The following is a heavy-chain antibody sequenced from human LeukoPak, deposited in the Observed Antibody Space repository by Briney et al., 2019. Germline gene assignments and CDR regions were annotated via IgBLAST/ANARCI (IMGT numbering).Heavy chain of an antibody. J-gene: IGHJ4*02. CDR1: GGSISSSSYY. CDR3: ARGPGYSSSWLSPPPLFDY. CDR2: IYYSGST. Sequence: PSETLSLTCTVSGGSISSSSYYWGWIRQPPGKGLEWIGSIYYSGSTYYNPSLKSRVTISVDTSKNQFSLKLSSVTAADTAVYYCARGPGYSSSWLSPPPLFDYWGQGTLVTVSS. V-gene: IGHV4-39*07. D-gene: IGHD6-13*01.